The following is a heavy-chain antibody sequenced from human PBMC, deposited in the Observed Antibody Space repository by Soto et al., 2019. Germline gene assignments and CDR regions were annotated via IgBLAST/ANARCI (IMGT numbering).Heavy chain of an antibody. CDR2: IKSDGTVT. CDR1: GITFSTYR. V-gene: IGHV3-74*01. J-gene: IGHJ4*02. D-gene: IGHD3-3*01. CDR3: ARENYDFWSGYYLDY. Sequence: GGSMRLSCVVSGITFSTYRMHWVRQAPGKGLVWVSHIKSDGTVTHYTDSVRGRFIISRDNAKNTLFLQMNSLRAEDTAVYYCARENYDFWSGYYLDYWGQGTLVTVSS.